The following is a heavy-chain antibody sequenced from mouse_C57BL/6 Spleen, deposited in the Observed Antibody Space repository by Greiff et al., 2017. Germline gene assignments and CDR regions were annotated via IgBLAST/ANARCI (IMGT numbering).Heavy chain of an antibody. Sequence: VQLQQSGAELVKPGASVKISCTASGYAFSSYWMNWVKQRPGKGLEWIGQIYPGDGDTNYNGKFKGKATLTADKSSSTAYMQLSSLTSEDSAVYFCARGNDGYFYAMDYWGQGTSVTVSS. J-gene: IGHJ4*01. D-gene: IGHD2-3*01. CDR3: ARGNDGYFYAMDY. V-gene: IGHV1-80*01. CDR1: GYAFSSYW. CDR2: IYPGDGDT.